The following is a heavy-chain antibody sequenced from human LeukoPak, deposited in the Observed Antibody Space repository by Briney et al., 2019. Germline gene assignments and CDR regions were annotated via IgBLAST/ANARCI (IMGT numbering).Heavy chain of an antibody. J-gene: IGHJ3*02. Sequence: SQTLSLTSAISGDSVSTNSAAWNWIRQSPSRGLEWLGRTYYRSKRYNDYVVSVKSRITINPDTSQNQFSLQLSSVTPEDTAVYYCAREVTDAFDIWGQGTMVTVSS. D-gene: IGHD4-11*01. CDR1: GDSVSTNSAA. V-gene: IGHV6-1*01. CDR3: AREVTDAFDI. CDR2: TYYRSKRYN.